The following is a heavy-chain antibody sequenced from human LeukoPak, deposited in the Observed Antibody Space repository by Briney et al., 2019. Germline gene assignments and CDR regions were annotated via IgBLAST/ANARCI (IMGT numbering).Heavy chain of an antibody. CDR1: GGSISSGSYY. V-gene: IGHV4-61*02. CDR3: ARENSSGYYSRWFDP. J-gene: IGHJ5*02. D-gene: IGHD3-22*01. CDR2: IYTSGST. Sequence: SETLSLTCTVSGGSISSGSYYWSWIRQPAGKGLEWIGRIYTSGSTNYNPSLKSRVTMSVDTSKNQFSLKLSSVTAADTAVYYCARENSSGYYSRWFDPWGQGTLVTVSS.